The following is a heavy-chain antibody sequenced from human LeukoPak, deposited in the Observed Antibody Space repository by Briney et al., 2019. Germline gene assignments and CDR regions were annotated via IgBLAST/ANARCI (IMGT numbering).Heavy chain of an antibody. J-gene: IGHJ6*03. Sequence: SETLSLTCTVSGGSISSYYWSWIRQPAGKGLEWIGRIYGSGSTNYNPSLKSRVTMSVDTSKNQFSLKLSSVTAADTAVYYCARSWENYYFYYMDVWGKGTTVTVSS. V-gene: IGHV4-4*07. CDR3: ARSWENYYFYYMDV. D-gene: IGHD1-26*01. CDR1: GGSISSYY. CDR2: IYGSGST.